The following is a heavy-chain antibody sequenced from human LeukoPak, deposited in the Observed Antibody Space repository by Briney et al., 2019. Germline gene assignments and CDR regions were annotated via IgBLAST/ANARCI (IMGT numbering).Heavy chain of an antibody. J-gene: IGHJ4*02. CDR3: ARVGPHGGY. CDR1: GGSISSGGYS. Sequence: PSETLSLTCAVSGGSISSGGYSWSWIRQPPGKGLEWIGYIYHSGSTYYNPSLKSRVTISVDRSKNQFSLELSSVTAADTAVYYCARVGPHGGYWGQGTLVTVSS. V-gene: IGHV4-30-2*01. CDR2: IYHSGST. D-gene: IGHD3-10*01.